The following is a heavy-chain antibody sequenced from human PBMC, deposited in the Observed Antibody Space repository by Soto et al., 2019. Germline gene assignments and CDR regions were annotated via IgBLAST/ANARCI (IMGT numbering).Heavy chain of an antibody. V-gene: IGHV3-74*01. D-gene: IGHD5-12*01. CDR3: LRGNSGYGNFDY. CDR2: IKGDGSET. CDR1: GFTFSSYW. J-gene: IGHJ4*02. Sequence: PGGSLRLSCAASGFTFSSYWMHWVRQAPGKGLLWVSRIKGDGSETNYADSVKGRFTISRDNAKNTLYLQLNSLRAEDTAVYYCLRGNSGYGNFDYWGQGTRVTVYS.